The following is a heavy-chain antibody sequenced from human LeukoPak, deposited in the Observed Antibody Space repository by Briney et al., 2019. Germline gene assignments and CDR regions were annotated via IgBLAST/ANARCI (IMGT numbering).Heavy chain of an antibody. CDR3: ARNGVGDATAEYFQH. CDR2: ISAYNGNT. Sequence: WMGWISAYNGNTNYAQKLQGRVTMTTDTSTSTAYMELRSLRSDDTAVYYCARNGVGDATAEYFQHWGQGTLVTVSS. V-gene: IGHV1-18*01. J-gene: IGHJ1*01. D-gene: IGHD2-2*01.